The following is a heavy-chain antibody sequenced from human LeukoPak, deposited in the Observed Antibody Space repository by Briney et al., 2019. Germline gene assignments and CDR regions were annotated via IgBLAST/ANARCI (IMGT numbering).Heavy chain of an antibody. CDR3: ASHGPAASTDY. CDR1: GFTVSSNY. J-gene: IGHJ4*02. D-gene: IGHD6-13*01. V-gene: IGHV3-53*01. CDR2: IYSGGST. Sequence: GGSLRLSCAASGFTVSSNYMSWVRQAPGKGLEWVSVIYSGGSTYYADSVKGRFTISRDNSKNTLYLQMNSLRAEDTAVYYCASHGPAASTDYWGQGTLVTVSS.